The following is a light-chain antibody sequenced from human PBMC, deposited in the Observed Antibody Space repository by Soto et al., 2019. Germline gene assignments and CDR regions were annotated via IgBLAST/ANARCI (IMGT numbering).Light chain of an antibody. CDR1: QTISSNN. CDR3: QQYGSWT. CDR2: GTS. J-gene: IGKJ1*01. V-gene: IGKV3-20*01. Sequence: EIVLTQSPGTLSVSPGERATLSCRASQTISSNNLAWYQQKPGQAPSLLIYGTSSRATGIPDRFSGSGSGTDFTLTISRLAPDDSALYYCQQYGSWTFGQGTKVEIK.